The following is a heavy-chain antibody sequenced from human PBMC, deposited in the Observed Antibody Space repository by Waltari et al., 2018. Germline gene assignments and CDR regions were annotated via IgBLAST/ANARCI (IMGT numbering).Heavy chain of an antibody. CDR3: AKVGYDSSGYYYYYYYMDV. D-gene: IGHD3-22*01. CDR1: GFTFSSYG. J-gene: IGHJ6*03. V-gene: IGHV3-30*18. Sequence: QVQLVESGGGVVQPGRSLRLSCAASGFTFSSYGMHWVRQAPGKGLEWVAVICYDGSNKYYADSVKGRFTISRDNSKNTLYLQMNSLRAEDTAMYYCAKVGYDSSGYYYYYYYMDVWGKGTTVTVSS. CDR2: ICYDGSNK.